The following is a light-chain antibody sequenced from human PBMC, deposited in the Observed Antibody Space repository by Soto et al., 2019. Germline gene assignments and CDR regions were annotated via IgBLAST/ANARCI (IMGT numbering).Light chain of an antibody. V-gene: IGKV4-1*01. CDR1: QNALFSASNKNY. J-gene: IGKJ2*01. CDR2: WAS. Sequence: DVVLTQSPDSLAMSLGETATITCKTSQNALFSASNKNYIAWYQRRPGQPLKLLFYWASTRASGVPERFSGSGSGTDFTLTISNLQPDDAATYYCQQYLSIPMFTFAQGTKLQIK. CDR3: QQYLSIPMFT.